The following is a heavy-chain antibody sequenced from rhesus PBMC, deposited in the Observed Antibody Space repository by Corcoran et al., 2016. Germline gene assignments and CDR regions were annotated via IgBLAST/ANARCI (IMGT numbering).Heavy chain of an antibody. J-gene: IGHJ3*01. V-gene: IGHV4-160*01. CDR2: IYGSSGST. D-gene: IGHD1-14*01. CDR1: GGFIRSNY. CDR3: ARDNGWNDWGAFDF. Sequence: QVQLQESGPGLVKLAETLSLTCAVSGGFIRSNYWSWFRQHPGKGLEWIGYIYGSSGSTYYNPSLKSRVTISTDTSKNQFSLKLSSVTAADTAVYYCARDNGWNDWGAFDFWGQGLRVTVSS.